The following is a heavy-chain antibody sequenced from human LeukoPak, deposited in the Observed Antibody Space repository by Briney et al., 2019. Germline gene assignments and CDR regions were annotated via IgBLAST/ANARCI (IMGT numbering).Heavy chain of an antibody. CDR2: FDPEDGET. CDR3: ATGSKGSYYYDSSTYDY. CDR1: GYTLTELS. V-gene: IGHV1-24*01. J-gene: IGHJ4*02. Sequence: GASVKVSCKVSGYTLTELSMHWVRHAPGKGLEWMGGFDPEDGETIYAQKFQGRVTMTEDTSTDTAYMELSSLRSEDTAVYYCATGSKGSYYYDSSTYDYWGQGTLVTVSS. D-gene: IGHD3-22*01.